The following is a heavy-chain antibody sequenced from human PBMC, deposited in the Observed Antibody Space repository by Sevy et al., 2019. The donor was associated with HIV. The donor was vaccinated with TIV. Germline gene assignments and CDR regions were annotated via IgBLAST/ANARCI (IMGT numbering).Heavy chain of an antibody. CDR2: IWCDGTNR. CDR3: AREDIRVAGIGYYFHS. V-gene: IGHV3-33*01. D-gene: IGHD6-19*01. CDR1: GFSISGYG. J-gene: IGHJ4*02. Sequence: GGSLRLSCAASGFSISGYGMHWVRQAPGKGLEWVAVIWCDGTNREYAHSVKGRFTISRDNSKNTLYLQMNSLRVEDTAVYYCAREDIRVAGIGYYFHSWGQGTLVTVSS.